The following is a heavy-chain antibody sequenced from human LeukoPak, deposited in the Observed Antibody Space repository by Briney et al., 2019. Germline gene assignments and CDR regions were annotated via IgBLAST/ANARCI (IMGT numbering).Heavy chain of an antibody. CDR2: TLYDGSNK. D-gene: IGHD6-13*01. CDR3: AKSSVSSWNTVDY. CDR1: GFTFSGHA. J-gene: IGHJ4*02. V-gene: IGHV3-30*18. Sequence: PGRSLRFSCVASGFTFSGHAMHCVRQAPGKGLEWVALTLYDGSNKKYADSVRGRFTISRDNSKNTLFLQMNSLRAEDTAVYYCAKSSVSSWNTVDYWGQGTLVTVSS.